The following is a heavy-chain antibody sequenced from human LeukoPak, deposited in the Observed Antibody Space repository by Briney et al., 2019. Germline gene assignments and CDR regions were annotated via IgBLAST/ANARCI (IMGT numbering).Heavy chain of an antibody. CDR1: GFTISGDA. CDR3: ARETLDALDL. J-gene: IGHJ3*01. V-gene: IGHV3-30*04. Sequence: PGTSLRLSCTASGFTISGDAMHWVRQAPGKGLQWAAHISFDGSYKYYADSVKSRFTISRDNSKNTLYLQMNSLRTHDTALFYCARETLDALDLWGPGTLVTVSS. CDR2: ISFDGSYK.